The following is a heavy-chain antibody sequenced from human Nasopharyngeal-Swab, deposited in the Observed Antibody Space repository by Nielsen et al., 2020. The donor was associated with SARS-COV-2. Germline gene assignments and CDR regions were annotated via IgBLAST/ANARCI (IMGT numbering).Heavy chain of an antibody. CDR2: ISYDGTNK. D-gene: IGHD3-22*01. CDR1: GLTFSNYG. Sequence: GESLKISCAASGLTFSNYGVHWVRQAPGKGLEWVAVISYDGTNKYYADSVKGRFTISRDNSKNTLYLQMNSLRAEDTAVYYCAAYYDSSGYYYLADYWGQGTLVTVSS. V-gene: IGHV3-30*03. J-gene: IGHJ4*02. CDR3: AAYYDSSGYYYLADY.